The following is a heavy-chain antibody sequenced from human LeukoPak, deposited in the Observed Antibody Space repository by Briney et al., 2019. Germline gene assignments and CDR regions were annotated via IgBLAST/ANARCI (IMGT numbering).Heavy chain of an antibody. CDR1: GYSFTTYW. Sequence: GESLKISCKGSGYSFTTYWIGWGRQMPGKGLEWMGIIYPGDSDTRYSPSFQGQVTISADKSISTAYLQWSSLRASDTAMYYCARLPPSGSQNYYFDYWGQGTLVTVSS. D-gene: IGHD3-10*01. CDR2: IYPGDSDT. V-gene: IGHV5-51*01. CDR3: ARLPPSGSQNYYFDY. J-gene: IGHJ4*02.